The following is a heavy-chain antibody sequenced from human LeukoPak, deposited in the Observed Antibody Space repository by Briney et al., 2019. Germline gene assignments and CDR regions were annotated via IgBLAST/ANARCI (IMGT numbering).Heavy chain of an antibody. CDR1: GGTFSSYA. CDR2: IIAMFGIA. Sequence: SVNLSCKGSGGTFSSYAISWVRQAPGQGLEWVGGIIAMFGIANYAQKFQGRVTITADESTSRDYMELSSLRSEDTAVYYCARDRPYTGGWRGFDYWGQGTLVTVSS. D-gene: IGHD6-19*01. J-gene: IGHJ4*02. CDR3: ARDRPYTGGWRGFDY. V-gene: IGHV1-69*13.